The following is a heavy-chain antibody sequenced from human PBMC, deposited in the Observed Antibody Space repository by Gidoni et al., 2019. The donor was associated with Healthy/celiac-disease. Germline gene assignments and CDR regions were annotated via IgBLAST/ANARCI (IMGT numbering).Heavy chain of an antibody. V-gene: IGHV3-30*01. D-gene: IGHD1-1*01. CDR1: GFTFSSYA. J-gene: IGHJ3*02. Sequence: QVQLVESGGGVVQPGRSLRLSCAASGFTFSSYAMHWVRQAPGKGLEWVAVISYDGSNKYYADTVKGRFTISRDNSKNTLYLQMNSLRAEDTAVYYCARVEMAQLGGAFDIWGQGTMVTVSS. CDR3: ARVEMAQLGGAFDI. CDR2: ISYDGSNK.